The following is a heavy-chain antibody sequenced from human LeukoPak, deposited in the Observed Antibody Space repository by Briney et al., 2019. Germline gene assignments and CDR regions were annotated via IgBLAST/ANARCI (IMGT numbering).Heavy chain of an antibody. Sequence: GASVKVSCKPSGYTFTDYYIHWVRQAPGQGLEWMGWINPNTGGTSYAQRLQGRVTMTRDTSISTAYMELSSLRSDDTAVFYCARKGGAVLTGYHYWGQGTLVTVSS. V-gene: IGHV1-2*02. CDR2: INPNTGGT. CDR1: GYTFTDYY. CDR3: ARKGGAVLTGYHY. J-gene: IGHJ4*02. D-gene: IGHD3-9*01.